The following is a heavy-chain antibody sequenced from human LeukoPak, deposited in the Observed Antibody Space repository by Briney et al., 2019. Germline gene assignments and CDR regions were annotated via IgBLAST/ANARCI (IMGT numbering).Heavy chain of an antibody. V-gene: IGHV1-69*13. CDR2: IIPISGTT. J-gene: IGHJ5*02. Sequence: SVKVSCKXSGGTFTSYAITWVRQAPGQGLEWMGKIIPISGTTSYAQKFQGRVTFTADESTSTAYMELSSLRSEDTALYYCARKLRLGGNWFDPWGQGTLVTVSS. CDR3: ARKLRLGGNWFDP. CDR1: GGTFTSYA. D-gene: IGHD1-26*01.